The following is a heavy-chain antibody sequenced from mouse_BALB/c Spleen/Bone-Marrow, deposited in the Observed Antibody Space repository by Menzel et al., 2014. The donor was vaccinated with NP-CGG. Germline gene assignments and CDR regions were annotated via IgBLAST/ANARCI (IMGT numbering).Heavy chain of an antibody. J-gene: IGHJ3*01. D-gene: IGHD3-1*01. V-gene: IGHV1S81*02. CDR1: GYTFTSYY. CDR2: INPSNGGT. Sequence: QVQLQQSGAELVKPGASVKLSCKASGYTFTSYYMHWVKQRPGQGLEWIGGINPSNGGTNFNEKFKSKATLTVDKSSSTAYMQLSSLTSEDSAAYSCTRGLRAWFAYWGQGTLVTGAA. CDR3: TRGLRAWFAY.